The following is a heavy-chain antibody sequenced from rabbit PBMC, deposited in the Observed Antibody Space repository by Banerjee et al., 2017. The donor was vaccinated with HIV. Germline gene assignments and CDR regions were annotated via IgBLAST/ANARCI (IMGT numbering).Heavy chain of an antibody. CDR1: GFAFSSYA. CDR3: ARTADSSTYYFKL. CDR2: ITYRGSA. V-gene: IGHV1S29*01. Sequence: QEQLEESGGGLVQPGGSLKLSCKASGFAFSSYAITWVRQAPGKGLEYIGYITYRGSAYYASWVNGRFTISRENTQNTLYLQLNSLTAADTATYFCARTADSSTYYFKLWGPGTLVTVS. D-gene: IGHD8-1*01. J-gene: IGHJ4*01.